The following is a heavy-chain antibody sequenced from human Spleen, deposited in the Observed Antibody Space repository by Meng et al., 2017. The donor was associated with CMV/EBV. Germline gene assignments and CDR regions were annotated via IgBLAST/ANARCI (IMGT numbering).Heavy chain of an antibody. CDR3: ARDSSGWYDGYFDS. Sequence: GSLRLSCAVYGGSFSGYYWSWIRQPPGKGLEWIGEINHSGSTNYNPSLKSRVTISLDMSKSQFSLGLTSVTAADTAVYYCARDSSGWYDGYFDSWGQGTLVTVSS. V-gene: IGHV4-34*01. CDR1: GGSFSGYY. J-gene: IGHJ4*02. CDR2: INHSGST. D-gene: IGHD6-19*01.